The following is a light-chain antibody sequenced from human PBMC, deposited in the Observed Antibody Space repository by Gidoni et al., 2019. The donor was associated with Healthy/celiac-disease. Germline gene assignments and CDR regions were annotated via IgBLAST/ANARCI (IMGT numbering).Light chain of an antibody. CDR3: QQSYSTPHIT. CDR2: AAS. J-gene: IGKJ3*01. CDR1: QSISSY. Sequence: DIQMTQSPSSLSASVGDRVTITCRASQSISSYLNWYQQKPGKAPKLLIYAASSLQSGGPSRFSGSGSGTDFTLTISSLQPEDFATYYCQQSYSTPHITFGPGTKVDIK. V-gene: IGKV1-39*01.